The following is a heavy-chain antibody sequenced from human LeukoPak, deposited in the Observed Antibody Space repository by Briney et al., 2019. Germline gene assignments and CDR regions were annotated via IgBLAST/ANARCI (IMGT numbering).Heavy chain of an antibody. CDR1: GYTFTSYY. D-gene: IGHD3-10*01. V-gene: IGHV1-46*03. Sequence: ASVKVSCKASGYTFTSYYMHWVRQAPGQGPEWMGIINPSGDSTNYAQKFQGRVTMTRDTSTSTVYMELSSLRSEDTAVYYCARDSGRFGEFIDYWGQGTLVTVSS. CDR2: INPSGDST. CDR3: ARDSGRFGEFIDY. J-gene: IGHJ4*02.